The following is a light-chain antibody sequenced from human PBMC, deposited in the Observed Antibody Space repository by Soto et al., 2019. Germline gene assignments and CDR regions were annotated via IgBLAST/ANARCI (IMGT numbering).Light chain of an antibody. J-gene: IGKJ4*01. CDR1: QNIGRF. CDR3: QQSFTTPLT. V-gene: IGKV1-39*01. CDR2: VAS. Sequence: DIQMTQSPSSLSASVGDRVTITCQASQNIGRFLNWHQQKPGKAPNVLINVASTLRSGVPSRFSGSGSGTDFNLTINSLQPEDFATYFCQQSFTTPLTFGGGTKVEIK.